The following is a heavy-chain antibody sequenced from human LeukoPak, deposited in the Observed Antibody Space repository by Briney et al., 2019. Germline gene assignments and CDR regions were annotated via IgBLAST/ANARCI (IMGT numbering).Heavy chain of an antibody. CDR1: GYSISSGYY. CDR2: IYHTGST. CDR3: ARDQYSSSSGWFDP. D-gene: IGHD6-6*01. Sequence: PSETLSLTCTVSGYSISSGYYWGWIRQPPGKGLEWIGGIYHTGSTYYNPSLKSRVTISVDTSKNQFSLKLSFVTAADTAVYYCARDQYSSSSGWFDPWGQGTLVTVSS. V-gene: IGHV4-38-2*02. J-gene: IGHJ5*02.